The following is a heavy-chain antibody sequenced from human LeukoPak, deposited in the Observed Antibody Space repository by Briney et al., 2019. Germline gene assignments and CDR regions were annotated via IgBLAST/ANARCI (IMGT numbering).Heavy chain of an antibody. Sequence: PSETLSLTCAVYGGPFSGYYWSWIRQAPGKGLEWIGEINHSGSFNYNPSLKSRLLILVDTSKNQFSLKSSSVTAADTAVYYCARVTYCTTTSCHPLGWFDPWGQGTLVTVSS. CDR1: GGPFSGYY. CDR3: ARVTYCTTTSCHPLGWFDP. D-gene: IGHD2-8*01. J-gene: IGHJ5*02. CDR2: INHSGSF. V-gene: IGHV4-34*01.